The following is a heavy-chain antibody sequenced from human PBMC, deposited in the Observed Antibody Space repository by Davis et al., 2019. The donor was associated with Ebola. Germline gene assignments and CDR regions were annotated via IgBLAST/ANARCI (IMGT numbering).Heavy chain of an antibody. V-gene: IGHV3-7*01. J-gene: IGHJ4*02. CDR3: ARSTVMGY. CDR2: IKQDGSEK. Sequence: GESLKISCAASGFTFSSYWMSWVRQAPGKGLEWVANIKQDGSEKYYVDSVKGRFTISRDNSKNTLYLQMNSLRAEDTAVYYCARSTVMGYWGQGTLVTVSS. CDR1: GFTFSSYW. D-gene: IGHD4-11*01.